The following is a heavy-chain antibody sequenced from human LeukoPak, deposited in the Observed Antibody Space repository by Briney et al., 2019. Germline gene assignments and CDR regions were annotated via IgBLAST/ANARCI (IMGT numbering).Heavy chain of an antibody. CDR1: GFTLSSYW. D-gene: IGHD2-15*01. Sequence: PGGSLRLSCAASGFTLSSYWMSWVRQAPGKGLEWVANIKQDGSEKYYVDSVKGRFTISRDNAKNSLYLQMNSLRAEDTAVYYCARVKSCSGGSCYIGGWFDPWGQGTLVTVSS. CDR3: ARVKSCSGGSCYIGGWFDP. V-gene: IGHV3-7*01. CDR2: IKQDGSEK. J-gene: IGHJ5*02.